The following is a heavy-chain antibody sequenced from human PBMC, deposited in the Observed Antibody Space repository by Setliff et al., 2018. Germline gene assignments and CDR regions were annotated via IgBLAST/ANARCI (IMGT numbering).Heavy chain of an antibody. CDR1: GGSFSDYY. CDR2: INHSGST. V-gene: IGHV4-34*01. D-gene: IGHD3-3*01. J-gene: IGHJ4*02. CDR3: RFWSGYYKNDY. Sequence: SETVSLTCTVYGGSFSDYYWGWVRQPPGKGLEWIGEINHSGSTNYIPSLKSRLTISVDTSKNQFSLKLSSVTAADTAMYYCRFWSGYYKNDYWGQGTPVTVS.